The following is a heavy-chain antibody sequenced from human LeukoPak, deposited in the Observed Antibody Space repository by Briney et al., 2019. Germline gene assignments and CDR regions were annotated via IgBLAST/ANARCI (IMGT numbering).Heavy chain of an antibody. CDR1: GYTFTIYD. Sequence: ASVKVSFKASGYTFTIYDINWVRQATGQGLEWMGWMNSNSGNTGYAQKFQGRVTITRNNSISTAYMELSSLRSEVTAVYYCARSHANLRYFDWLYKHYFDYWGQGTLVTVSS. V-gene: IGHV1-8*03. D-gene: IGHD3-9*01. CDR3: ARSHANLRYFDWLYKHYFDY. CDR2: MNSNSGNT. J-gene: IGHJ4*02.